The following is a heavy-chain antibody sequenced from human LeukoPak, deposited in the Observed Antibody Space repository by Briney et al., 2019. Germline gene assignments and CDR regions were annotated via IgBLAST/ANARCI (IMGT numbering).Heavy chain of an antibody. D-gene: IGHD3-22*01. CDR2: IYYSGST. CDR1: GGSISSSSFY. J-gene: IGHJ5*02. V-gene: IGHV4-39*07. Sequence: PSETLSLTCTVSGGSISSSSFYWGWIRQPPGKGLEWIGSIYYSGSTYYNPSLKSRVTISVDTSKNQFSLKLSSVTAADTAVYYCARDGYYDYQPDWFHPWGQGTLVTVSS. CDR3: ARDGYYDYQPDWFHP.